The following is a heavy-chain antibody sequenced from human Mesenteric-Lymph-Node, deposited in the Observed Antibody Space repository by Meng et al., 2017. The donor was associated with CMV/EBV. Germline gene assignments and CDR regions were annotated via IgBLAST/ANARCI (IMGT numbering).Heavy chain of an antibody. CDR1: GFSLSTSGVG. V-gene: IGHV2-5*02. D-gene: IGHD6-13*01. Sequence: QMTVKESGPTLVKPTQTLPLTCTFSGFSLSTSGVGVGWIRQPPGKALEWLALIYWDDDKRYSPSLKSRLTITKDTSKNQVVLTMTNMDPVDTATYYCAHSSGIAAAGPFYFDYWGQGTLVTVSS. CDR2: IYWDDDK. CDR3: AHSSGIAAAGPFYFDY. J-gene: IGHJ4*02.